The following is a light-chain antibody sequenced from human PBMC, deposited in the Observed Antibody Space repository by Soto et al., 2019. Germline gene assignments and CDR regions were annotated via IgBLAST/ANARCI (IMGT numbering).Light chain of an antibody. CDR3: QQYNSYSRT. V-gene: IGKV1-5*03. J-gene: IGKJ1*01. Sequence: DIQMTQSPSTLSASVGDRVTITCRASQSISSWLALYQQKPGKAPKLLIYKASSLESGVPSRFSGSGSGTEFTLTISSLQPDDLSSYYCQQYNSYSRTFGQGTKVEIK. CDR2: KAS. CDR1: QSISSW.